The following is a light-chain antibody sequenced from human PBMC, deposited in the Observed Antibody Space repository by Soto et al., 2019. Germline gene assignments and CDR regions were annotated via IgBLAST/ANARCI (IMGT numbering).Light chain of an antibody. V-gene: IGKV3-20*01. CDR1: QNIRSNY. J-gene: IGKJ1*01. CDR3: QQYGSSHRT. CDR2: GSS. Sequence: EIVLTQSPGTLSLSPGERATLSCRASQNIRSNYVAWYQQKPGQAPRLLIFGSSSAATGIPDRFSASGSGTDFTLTISRLEPEDFAVYYCQQYGSSHRTFGQGTKVDIK.